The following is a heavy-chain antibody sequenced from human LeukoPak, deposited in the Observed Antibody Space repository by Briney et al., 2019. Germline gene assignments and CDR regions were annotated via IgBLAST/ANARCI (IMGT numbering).Heavy chain of an antibody. D-gene: IGHD1-26*01. V-gene: IGHV4-34*01. J-gene: IGHJ4*02. Sequence: SETLSLTCAVCGGSFSGYYWSWIRQPPGKGLEWIGEINHSGSTNYNPSLKSRVTRSVDTSKNQFSLKLSSVTAADTAVYYRAILVVVSYYNFYYLGQGALFTVSS. CDR1: GGSFSGYY. CDR3: AILVVVSYYNFYY. CDR2: INHSGST.